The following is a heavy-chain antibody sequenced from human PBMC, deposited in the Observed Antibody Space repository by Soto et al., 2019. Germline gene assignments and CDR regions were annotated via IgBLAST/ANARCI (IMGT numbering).Heavy chain of an antibody. V-gene: IGHV3-23*01. CDR3: AKDKRLDQWFDY. CDR2: ISGSGGST. CDR1: GFTFSSYA. Sequence: GGSLRLSCAASGFTFSSYAMSWVRQAPGKGLEWVSAISGSGGSTYYADSVKGRLTISRDNSKNTLYLQMNSLRAEDTAVYYCAKDKRLDQWFDYWGQGTLVTVSS. J-gene: IGHJ4*02. D-gene: IGHD6-25*01.